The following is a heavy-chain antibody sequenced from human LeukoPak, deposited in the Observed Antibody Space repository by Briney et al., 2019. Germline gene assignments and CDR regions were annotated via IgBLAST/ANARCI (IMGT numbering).Heavy chain of an antibody. J-gene: IGHJ1*01. V-gene: IGHV3-66*01. CDR1: GFTFSSYW. CDR3: ARGPSHLDYYDSSGYDWDFQH. D-gene: IGHD3-22*01. Sequence: GGSLRLSCAASGFTFSSYWMHWVRQAPGKGLEWVSVIYSGGSTYYADSVKGRFTISRDNSKNTLYLQMNSLRAEDTAVYYCARGPSHLDYYDSSGYDWDFQHWGQGTLVTVSS. CDR2: IYSGGST.